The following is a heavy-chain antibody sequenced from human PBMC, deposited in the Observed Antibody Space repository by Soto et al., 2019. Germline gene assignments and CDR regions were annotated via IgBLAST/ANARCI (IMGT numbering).Heavy chain of an antibody. J-gene: IGHJ4*02. CDR3: AKDRLGGNFDY. CDR1: GFTFNNYA. CDR2: ISGTGGST. Sequence: HPGGSLRLSCAASGFTFNNYAMNWVRQAPGKGLEWVATISGTGGSTYYADSVKGRFTISRDNSKNTLYLQMNSLRVEDTAVYYCAKDRLGGNFDYWGQGTKVTVSS. V-gene: IGHV3-23*01.